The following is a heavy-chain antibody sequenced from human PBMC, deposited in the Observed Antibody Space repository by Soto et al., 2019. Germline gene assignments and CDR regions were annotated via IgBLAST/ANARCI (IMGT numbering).Heavy chain of an antibody. Sequence: QVQLQESGPGLVKSSETLSLTCTVSGDSMTSYYWTWIRQSPGKGLEWIGYIYSSGNTNYNPSLKSRVTISVDTSNNQFSLKLTSMTAADSAVHYCARGGGWLPDLWGQGTLVTVST. CDR3: ARGGGWLPDL. CDR2: IYSSGNT. J-gene: IGHJ4*02. CDR1: GDSMTSYY. V-gene: IGHV4-59*01. D-gene: IGHD3-22*01.